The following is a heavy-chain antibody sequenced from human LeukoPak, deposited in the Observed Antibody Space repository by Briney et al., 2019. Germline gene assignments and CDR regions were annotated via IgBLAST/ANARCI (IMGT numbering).Heavy chain of an antibody. Sequence: EPGGSLRLSCAASGFTVSSNYISWVRQVPGKGLEWVSVIYSGGTTYYADSVKGIFTISRDNSKNTLYLQMNSLRAEDTAVYYCASQSTPVLPFDIWGQGTMVTVSS. CDR2: IYSGGTT. V-gene: IGHV3-66*04. CDR3: ASQSTPVLPFDI. J-gene: IGHJ3*02. CDR1: GFTVSSNY.